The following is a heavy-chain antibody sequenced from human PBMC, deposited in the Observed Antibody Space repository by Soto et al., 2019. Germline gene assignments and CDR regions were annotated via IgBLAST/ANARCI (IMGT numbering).Heavy chain of an antibody. J-gene: IGHJ6*02. CDR2: ISSSNRNT. CDR1: GFTFSDYY. Sequence: QVQLVESGGGLVKPGGSLRLSCVASGFTFSDYYMSWIRQAPGKGLEWVSYISSSNRNTDYADSVKGRFTISRDNAKNSLYLQMNSLRAEDTAVYYCARPASLYYGMDVWGQGTTVTVS. CDR3: ARPASLYYGMDV. V-gene: IGHV3-11*05.